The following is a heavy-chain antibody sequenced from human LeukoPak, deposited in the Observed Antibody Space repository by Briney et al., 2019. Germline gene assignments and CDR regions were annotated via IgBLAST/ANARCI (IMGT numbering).Heavy chain of an antibody. CDR3: ARGLSGSYQIDY. V-gene: IGHV4-59*01. J-gene: IGHJ4*02. CDR2: IYDSEST. CDR1: GGSISSYY. D-gene: IGHD1-26*01. Sequence: RSSETLSLTCTVSGGSISSYYWNWIRQPPGKGLEWIGYIYDSESTNYNPSLKSGVTISVDTSKNQFSLKLSSVTAADTAVYYCARGLSGSYQIDYWGQGTLVTVSS.